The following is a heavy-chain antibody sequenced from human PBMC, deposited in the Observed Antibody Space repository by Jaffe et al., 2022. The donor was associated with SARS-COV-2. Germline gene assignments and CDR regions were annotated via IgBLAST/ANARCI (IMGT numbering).Heavy chain of an antibody. J-gene: IGHJ4*02. Sequence: EVQLVESGGDLVQPGGSLRLSCSGSGFIFSSFVMNWVRQAPGKGLEYVSSISNYGKTALYADSVKGRFTISRDNSKNTLYLQMSSLRPADTALYYCVKEGDNCTSTSCPNPFDHWGQGTLVTVSS. CDR3: VKEGDNCTSTSCPNPFDH. V-gene: IGHV3-64D*06. CDR2: ISNYGKTA. CDR1: GFIFSSFV. D-gene: IGHD2-2*01.